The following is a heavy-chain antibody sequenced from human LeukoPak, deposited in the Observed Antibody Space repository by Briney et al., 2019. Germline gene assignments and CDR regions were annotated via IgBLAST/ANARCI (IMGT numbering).Heavy chain of an antibody. Sequence: HSGGSLRLSCAPSGFTFSRHGMHWVRQAPGKGVEWVAIISNDGSRKYYGHSVDGRFTISRDNSKNTLYLQMDSLRAEDTAVYYCARDRAWNYFDYWGQGTLVTVSS. CDR3: ARDRAWNYFDY. CDR2: ISNDGSRK. J-gene: IGHJ4*02. D-gene: IGHD3-3*01. V-gene: IGHV3-30*03. CDR1: GFTFSRHG.